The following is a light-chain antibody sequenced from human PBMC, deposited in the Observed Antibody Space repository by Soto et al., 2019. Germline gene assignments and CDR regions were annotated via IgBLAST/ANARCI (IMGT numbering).Light chain of an antibody. Sequence: SVLTQAPGTLSLSPGERATLSCRASQTVNSRYLNWYQHKPGQAPRLLIYGASIRATGIPDRFSGSRSGADFSLTITRLGPEDSAVYYCQQFDDSRPAFTFGQGTKLE. CDR1: QTVNSRY. J-gene: IGKJ2*01. CDR2: GAS. V-gene: IGKV3-20*01. CDR3: QQFDDSRPAFT.